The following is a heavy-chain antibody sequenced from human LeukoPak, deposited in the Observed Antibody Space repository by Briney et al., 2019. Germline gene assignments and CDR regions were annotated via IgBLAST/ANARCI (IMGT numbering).Heavy chain of an antibody. Sequence: GASVKVSCKASGYTFTSYYMHWVRQAPGQGLEWMGIINPSGGSASYAQKFQGRVTMTRDMSTSTVYMELSSLRSEDTAVYYCARGGYNPGGFDYWGQGTLVTVSS. CDR3: ARGGYNPGGFDY. CDR1: GYTFTSYY. D-gene: IGHD5-24*01. CDR2: INPSGGSA. J-gene: IGHJ4*02. V-gene: IGHV1-46*01.